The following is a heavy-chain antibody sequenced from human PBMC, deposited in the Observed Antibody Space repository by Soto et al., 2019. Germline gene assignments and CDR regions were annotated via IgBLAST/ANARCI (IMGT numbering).Heavy chain of an antibody. CDR2: VYYSGRT. J-gene: IGHJ5*02. CDR3: ARLIPYCSSTSCPREDWFDP. V-gene: IGHV4-39*01. Sequence: KTSETLSLTCTVARGSNSGGSYYPGCTRQPPENGVVMISRVYYSGRTYYHPSLNSRGAISVDTSKNQFSLKLSSVTAADTAVYYCARLIPYCSSTSCPREDWFDPWGQGTLVTVSS. CDR1: RGSNSGGSYY. D-gene: IGHD2-2*01.